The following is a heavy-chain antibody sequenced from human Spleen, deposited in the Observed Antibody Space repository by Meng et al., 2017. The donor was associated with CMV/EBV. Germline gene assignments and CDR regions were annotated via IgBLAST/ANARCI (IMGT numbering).Heavy chain of an antibody. V-gene: IGHV4-30-4*01. CDR1: GGSILGGDYY. J-gene: IGHJ5*02. CDR3: ARDRKNYGERGWFDP. CDR2: IHYSGST. Sequence: QVQLQSLRAGLLQPFQTLSHICTVSGGSILGGDYYWTWIPQPPGKGLEWIGYIHYSGSTYSHASLKSRVTLSIDRSKTKFSLKMSSVTAADTAVYSCARDRKNYGERGWFDPWGPGTLVTVSS. D-gene: IGHD4-17*01.